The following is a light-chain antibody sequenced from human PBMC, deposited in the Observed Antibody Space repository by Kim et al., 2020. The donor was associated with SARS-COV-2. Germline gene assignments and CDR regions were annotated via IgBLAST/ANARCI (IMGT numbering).Light chain of an antibody. V-gene: IGKV1-33*01. CDR2: DAS. CDR3: QQYDNLPRALT. Sequence: VGDRVTITCHASQDISNYLNWYQQKPGKAPKLLIYDASNLETGVPSRFSGSGSGTDFTFTISSLQPEDIATYYCQQYDNLPRALTFGGGTKVDIK. J-gene: IGKJ4*01. CDR1: QDISNY.